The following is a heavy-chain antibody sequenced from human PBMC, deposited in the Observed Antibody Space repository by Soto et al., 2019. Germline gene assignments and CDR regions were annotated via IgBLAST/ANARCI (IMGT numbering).Heavy chain of an antibody. J-gene: IGHJ5*02. V-gene: IGHV3-23*01. D-gene: IGHD3-3*01. Sequence: LRLSCAATGFPFRSYAMSWVRQAPGKGLEWVSAISGSGGSTHYADSVKGRFTISRDNSKTTLYLKMNSLIAEDTDVYYCAKAGSTRGFWEWLPANWFDPWGQGTLVTVSS. CDR3: AKAGSTRGFWEWLPANWFDP. CDR1: GFPFRSYA. CDR2: ISGSGGST.